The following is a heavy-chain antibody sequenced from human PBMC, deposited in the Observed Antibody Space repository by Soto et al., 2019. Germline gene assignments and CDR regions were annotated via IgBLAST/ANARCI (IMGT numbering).Heavy chain of an antibody. V-gene: IGHV4-30-4*01. CDR1: GDSISSGEYY. J-gene: IGHJ3*01. CDR3: ARRYYFDSSGYADALDV. Sequence: QVHLQESGPGLVKPSQTLSLTCTVSGDSISSGEYYWAWIRQPPGKGLEWIGYVFYKGNTYYNPSLKSRLSIDVDTAKSPFSLRLSSVTAADTAVYYCARRYYFDSSGYADALDVWGQGTNVIVSS. D-gene: IGHD3-22*01. CDR2: VFYKGNT.